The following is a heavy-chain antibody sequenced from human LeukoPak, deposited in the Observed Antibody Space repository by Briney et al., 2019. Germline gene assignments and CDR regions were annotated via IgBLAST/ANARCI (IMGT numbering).Heavy chain of an antibody. J-gene: IGHJ6*03. D-gene: IGHD6-19*01. V-gene: IGHV1-2*06. Sequence: GSVKVSCKASGYTFTGYYMRWVRQAPGQGLEWMGRINPNSGGTNYAQKFQGRVTMTRDTSISTAYMELSRLRSDDTAVYYCARDRGYSSGPYKRYYYYMDVWGKGTTVTVSS. CDR3: ARDRGYSSGPYKRYYYYMDV. CDR1: GYTFTGYY. CDR2: INPNSGGT.